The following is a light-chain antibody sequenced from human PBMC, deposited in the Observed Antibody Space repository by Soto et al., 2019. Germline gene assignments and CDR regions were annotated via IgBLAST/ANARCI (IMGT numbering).Light chain of an antibody. CDR3: QSYDSSLSGSV. Sequence: QAVLTQPPSVSGAPGQRVTISCTGTASSIAARYDVHWYQQLPGTAPKLLIYGNSNRPSGVPDRFSGSKSGTSASLAITGLQAEDEADYYCQSYDSSLSGSVFGGGTKLTVL. J-gene: IGLJ2*01. CDR1: ASSIAARYD. V-gene: IGLV1-40*01. CDR2: GNS.